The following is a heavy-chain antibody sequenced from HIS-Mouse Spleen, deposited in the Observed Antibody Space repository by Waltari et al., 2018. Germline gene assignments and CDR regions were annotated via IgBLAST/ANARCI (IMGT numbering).Heavy chain of an antibody. J-gene: IGHJ4*02. CDR2: IYSGGST. CDR1: GFTVSSNS. D-gene: IGHD6-19*01. V-gene: IGHV3-53*02. CDR3: ARDDPYSSGWYDFDY. Sequence: EVQLVETGGGLIQPGGSLRLSCAASGFTVSSNSMSWFRQAPGKGLEWVSVIYSGGSTYYADSVKGRFTISRDNSKNTLYLQMDSLRAEDTAVYYCARDDPYSSGWYDFDYWGQGTLVTVSS.